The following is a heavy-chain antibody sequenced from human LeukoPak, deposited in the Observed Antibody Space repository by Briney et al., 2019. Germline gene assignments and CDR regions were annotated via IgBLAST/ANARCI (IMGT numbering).Heavy chain of an antibody. V-gene: IGHV3-23*01. CDR2: ISGSGGST. Sequence: LPAGSLRLSCAASGFSFSSSAMTWVRQAPGKGLEWVSSISGSGGSTYYADSVKCRFTISRDNSKNTLYLQMNSLRVEDTAVYYCAKGRASSGSYSFDCWGQGTLVTVSS. CDR1: GFSFSSSA. CDR3: AKGRASSGSYSFDC. D-gene: IGHD1-26*01. J-gene: IGHJ4*02.